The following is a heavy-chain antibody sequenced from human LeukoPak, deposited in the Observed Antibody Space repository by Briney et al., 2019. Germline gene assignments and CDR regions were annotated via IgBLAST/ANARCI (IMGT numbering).Heavy chain of an antibody. CDR3: AKVLVGATYYFDY. D-gene: IGHD1-26*01. CDR2: ISGSGGST. CDR1: GFTFSSYA. Sequence: GGSLRLSCAASGFTFSSYAMSWVRQAPGKGLEWVSVISGSGGSTYYADSVKSRFTISRDNSKNTLYLQMNSLRAEDTAVYYCAKVLVGATYYFDYWGQGALVTVSS. J-gene: IGHJ4*02. V-gene: IGHV3-23*01.